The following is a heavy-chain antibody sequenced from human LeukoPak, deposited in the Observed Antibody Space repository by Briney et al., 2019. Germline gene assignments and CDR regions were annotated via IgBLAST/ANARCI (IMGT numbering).Heavy chain of an antibody. CDR1: GGSFSGYY. CDR2: IYHSGST. Sequence: EPSETLSLTCAVYGGSFSGYYWSWIRQPPGKGLEWIGSIYHSGSTYYNPSLKSRVTISVDTSKNQFSLRLSSVTAADTAVYYCARWGDYGDYVDYWGQGTLVTVSS. CDR3: ARWGDYGDYVDY. V-gene: IGHV4-34*01. D-gene: IGHD4-17*01. J-gene: IGHJ4*02.